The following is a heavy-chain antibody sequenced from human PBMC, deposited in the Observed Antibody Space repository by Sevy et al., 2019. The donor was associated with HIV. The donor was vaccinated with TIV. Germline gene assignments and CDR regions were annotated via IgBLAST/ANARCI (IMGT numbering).Heavy chain of an antibody. D-gene: IGHD6-13*01. CDR1: GFTFSSYW. J-gene: IGHJ4*02. V-gene: IGHV3-7*01. CDR2: IKQDGSTK. CDR3: ARSIAAIGPDY. Sequence: GGSLRLSCAGSGFTFSSYWMTWVRQAPGTGLEWVANIKQDGSTKYYVNSVKGRFTISRDNAKNSVYLQMNSLRAEDTAIYYCARSIAAIGPDYWGQGTLVTVSS.